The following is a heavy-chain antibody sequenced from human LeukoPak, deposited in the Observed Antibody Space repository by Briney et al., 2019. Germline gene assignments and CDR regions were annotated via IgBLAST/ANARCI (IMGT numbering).Heavy chain of an antibody. CDR2: IYHSGST. Sequence: SETLSLTCTVSGGSISGYYWSWVRQPPGKGLEWIGEIYHSGSTNYNPSLKSRVTISVDKSKNQFSLKLSSVTAADTAVYYCARVHYDSSGYYSYFDYWGQGTLVTVSS. V-gene: IGHV4-4*02. CDR3: ARVHYDSSGYYSYFDY. D-gene: IGHD3-22*01. J-gene: IGHJ4*02. CDR1: GGSISGYY.